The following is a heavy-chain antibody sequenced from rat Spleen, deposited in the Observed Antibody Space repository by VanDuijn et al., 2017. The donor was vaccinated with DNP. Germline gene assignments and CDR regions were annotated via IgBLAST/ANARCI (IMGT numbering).Heavy chain of an antibody. CDR3: VRGHPPRGFDY. V-gene: IGHV3-1*01. D-gene: IGHD3-8*01. Sequence: EVQLQESGPGLVKPSQSLSLTCSVTGYSITSNYWGWIRKFPGNKMEWTGHISYSGSTSYNPSLTGRISITRDTSKNQFFLQLNSVTTEDTATYYSVRGHPPRGFDYWGQGVMVTVSS. J-gene: IGHJ2*01. CDR1: GYSITSNY. CDR2: ISYSGST.